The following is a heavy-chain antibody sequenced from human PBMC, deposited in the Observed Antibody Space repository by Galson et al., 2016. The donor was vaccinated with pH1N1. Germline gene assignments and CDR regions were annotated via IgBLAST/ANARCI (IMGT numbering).Heavy chain of an antibody. CDR1: GYRFSDYW. Sequence: QSGAEVKKPGESLKISCKGSGYRFSDYWIGWVRQMPGKGLECMGLIYPADSDTRYSPSIQGQVTLSADKSMTTAYLQWSSLKASDTAMYYCARQGGYSSGRGDFGAFDLWGQGTMVTVSS. CDR3: ARQGGYSSGRGDFGAFDL. J-gene: IGHJ3*01. D-gene: IGHD6-19*01. V-gene: IGHV5-51*01. CDR2: IYPADSDT.